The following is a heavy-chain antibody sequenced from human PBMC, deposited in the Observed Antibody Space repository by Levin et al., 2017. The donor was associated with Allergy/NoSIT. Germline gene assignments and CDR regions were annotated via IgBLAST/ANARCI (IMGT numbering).Heavy chain of an antibody. CDR2: IWYDGISK. CDR3: AKVGYCSDTTCSDFDY. Sequence: PGGSLRLSCAASGFTLSSYGMHWVRQGPGKGLEWVAGIWYDGISKYYEDSVKGRFTISRDDSKNTLYLQMNSLRAEDTAVYYCAKVGYCSDTTCSDFDYWGHGTQVTVSS. CDR1: GFTLSSYG. V-gene: IGHV3-33*06. D-gene: IGHD2-2*01. J-gene: IGHJ4*01.